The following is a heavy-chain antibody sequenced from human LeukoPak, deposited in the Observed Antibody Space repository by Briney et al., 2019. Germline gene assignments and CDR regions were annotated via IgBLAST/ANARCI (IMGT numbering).Heavy chain of an antibody. J-gene: IGHJ6*03. CDR3: ARGPHQGVRYYMDV. CDR2: IYYTGST. D-gene: IGHD3-10*01. Sequence: SETLSLTCTVSGGSISSYYWSWIRQPPGKGLEWIGYIYYTGSTNYNPSLKSRVTISVDTSKNQFSLKLSSVTAADTAVYYCARGPHQGVRYYMDVWGKGTTVTISS. V-gene: IGHV4-59*01. CDR1: GGSISSYY.